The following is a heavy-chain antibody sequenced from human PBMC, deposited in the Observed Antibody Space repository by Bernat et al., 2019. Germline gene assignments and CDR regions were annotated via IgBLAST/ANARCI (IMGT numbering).Heavy chain of an antibody. D-gene: IGHD3-22*01. V-gene: IGHV3-30-3*01. CDR1: GFTFSSYA. CDR3: ARDYYDSSGYYWGYYYDGMDV. J-gene: IGHJ6*02. Sequence: QVQLVESGGGVVQPGRSLRLSCAASGFTFSSYAMHWVRQAPGKGLEWVAVISYDGSNKYYADSVKGRFTISRDNSKNTLYLQMNSLRAEDTAVYYCARDYYDSSGYYWGYYYDGMDVWGQGTTVTVSS. CDR2: ISYDGSNK.